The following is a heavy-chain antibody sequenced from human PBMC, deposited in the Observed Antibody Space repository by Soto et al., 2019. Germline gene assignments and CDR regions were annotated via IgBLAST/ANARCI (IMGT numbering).Heavy chain of an antibody. D-gene: IGHD5-12*01. J-gene: IGHJ6*02. V-gene: IGHV4-34*01. CDR2: INHSGST. CDR3: ARMKGYVYYYGMDV. Sequence: SETLSHTCSVYGGSFSGYYWSWSRQPPGKGLEWIGEINHSGSTNYNPSLKSRVTISVDTSKNQFSLKLSSVTAADTAVYYCARMKGYVYYYGMDVWGQGTTVTGLL. CDR1: GGSFSGYY.